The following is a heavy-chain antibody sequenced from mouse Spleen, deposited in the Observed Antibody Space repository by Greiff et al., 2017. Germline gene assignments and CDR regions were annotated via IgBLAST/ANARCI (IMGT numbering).Heavy chain of an antibody. CDR1: GFTFRSYT. CDR2: ISGGGGNT. J-gene: IGHJ2*01. V-gene: IGHV5-9*01. CDR3: ARHNCDYFDY. D-gene: IGHD4-1*01. Sequence: EVKLVESGGGLVKPGGSLKLSCAASGFTFRSYTMSWVRQTPEKRLEWVATISGGGGNTYYPDSVKGLFTISRDNAKNTLYLQMSSLRSEDTALYYCARHNCDYFDYWGQGTTLTVSS.